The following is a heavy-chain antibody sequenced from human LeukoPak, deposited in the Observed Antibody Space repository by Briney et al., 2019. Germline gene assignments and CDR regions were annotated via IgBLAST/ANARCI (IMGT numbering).Heavy chain of an antibody. V-gene: IGHV4-39*01. Sequence: SETLSLTCTVSGGSISSSSYYWGWIRQPPGKGLEWIGSIYYSGSTYYNPSLKSRVTISVDTSKNQFSLKLSSVTAADTAVYYCAIVKAGHFDLYYYYGMDVWGQGTTVTVSS. CDR1: GGSISSSSYY. CDR3: AIVKAGHFDLYYYYGMDV. CDR2: IYYSGST. D-gene: IGHD3-9*01. J-gene: IGHJ6*02.